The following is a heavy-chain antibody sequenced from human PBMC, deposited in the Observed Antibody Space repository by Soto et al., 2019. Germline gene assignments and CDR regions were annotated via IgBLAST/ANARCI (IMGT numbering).Heavy chain of an antibody. D-gene: IGHD6-13*01. CDR1: GFTFSSYA. Sequence: EVPLLESGGGLVQPGGSLRLSCAASGFTFSSYAMSWVRQAPGKGLEWVSAISGSGGRTYYADSVKGRFTISRDNSKNTLYLRMNSLRAEDTAVYYCAKIPHSSSWYLDAFDIWGQGTMVTVSS. CDR3: AKIPHSSSWYLDAFDI. V-gene: IGHV3-23*01. J-gene: IGHJ3*02. CDR2: ISGSGGRT.